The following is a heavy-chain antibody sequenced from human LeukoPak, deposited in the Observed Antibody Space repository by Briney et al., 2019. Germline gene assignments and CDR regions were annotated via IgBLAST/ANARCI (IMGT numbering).Heavy chain of an antibody. D-gene: IGHD6-19*01. J-gene: IGHJ4*02. Sequence: GGSLRLSCAVSGFTFRSYAMSGVRQAPGKGLEWVSAISGSGGSTYYADSVKGRFTISRYNSKNTLYLQMNSLRAEDTAVYYCEKGGTPVADAAFDYWGQGTLVTVSS. CDR2: ISGSGGST. CDR1: GFTFRSYA. V-gene: IGHV3-23*01. CDR3: EKGGTPVADAAFDY.